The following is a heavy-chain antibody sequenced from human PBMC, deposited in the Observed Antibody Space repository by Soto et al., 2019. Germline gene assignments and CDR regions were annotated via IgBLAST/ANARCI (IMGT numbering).Heavy chain of an antibody. Sequence: GGSLRLSCAASGFTFSDYWIHWVRQAPGKGLVWVSRINRDASTTGYADSVKGRFTLSRDNAKNTVYLQMNSLRAEDTAVYYCARGIKDHYAMDGWGQGTTVTVSS. CDR3: ARGIKDHYAMDG. J-gene: IGHJ6*02. CDR1: GFTFSDYW. CDR2: INRDASTT. D-gene: IGHD2-15*01. V-gene: IGHV3-74*01.